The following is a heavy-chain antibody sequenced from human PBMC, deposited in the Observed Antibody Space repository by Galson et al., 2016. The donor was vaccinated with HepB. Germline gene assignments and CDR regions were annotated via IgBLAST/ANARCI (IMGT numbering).Heavy chain of an antibody. CDR1: GDSISSGDYA. V-gene: IGHV4-30-4*01. CDR3: ARAGRYCTSTRCANKYNWFDP. CDR2: IYSSGTT. D-gene: IGHD2-2*01. J-gene: IGHJ5*02. Sequence: TLSLTCSVSGDSISSGDYAWSWIRQAPGKGLEWIAYIYSSGTTFYNPSLESRTTISVDTSKNQFFLKLISVTAADTAVYFCARAGRYCTSTRCANKYNWFDPLGQGTQVTVSS.